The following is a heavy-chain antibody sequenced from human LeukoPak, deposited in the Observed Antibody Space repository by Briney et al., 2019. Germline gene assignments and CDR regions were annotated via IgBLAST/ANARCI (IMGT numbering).Heavy chain of an antibody. Sequence: GGSLRLSCAASGFTFSSYGMHWVRQAPGKGLEWVAFVRYDGSNKYYADSVKGRFTISRDNSKNTLYLQMNSLRAEDTAVYYCAKLMVRGAYWGQGTLVTVSS. CDR3: AKLMVRGAY. D-gene: IGHD3-10*01. CDR1: GFTFSSYG. V-gene: IGHV3-30*02. J-gene: IGHJ4*02. CDR2: VRYDGSNK.